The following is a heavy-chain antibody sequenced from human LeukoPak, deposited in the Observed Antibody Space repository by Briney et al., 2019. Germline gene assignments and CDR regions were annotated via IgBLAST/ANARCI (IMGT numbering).Heavy chain of an antibody. CDR1: GDSITNSNFY. CDR3: AGRGIVTGYFDF. V-gene: IGHV4-39*01. J-gene: IGHJ4*02. Sequence: SEPLSLTCTVSGDSITNSNFYWGWIRQSPGKGLEWIRSIFHSGSTNYNPSLKSRVTISVDTSKNQFYLRVRSVTAAETALYYCAGRGIVTGYFDFWGRGTLVTVSS. CDR2: IFHSGST. D-gene: IGHD3-9*01.